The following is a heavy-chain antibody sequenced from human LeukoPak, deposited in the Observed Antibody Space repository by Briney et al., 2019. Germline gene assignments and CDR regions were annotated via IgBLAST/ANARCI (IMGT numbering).Heavy chain of an antibody. D-gene: IGHD1-7*01. CDR2: IYYSGST. CDR3: ASSRYNWNYAYYYGMDV. J-gene: IGHJ6*02. Sequence: PSETLSLTCSVSGGSISSYYWRWIRQPPGKGLEWIGYIYYSGSTNYNPSLKSRVTISVATSKSQFSLKLSSVTAADTAVYYCASSRYNWNYAYYYGMDVWGQGTTVTVSS. CDR1: GGSISSYY. V-gene: IGHV4-59*01.